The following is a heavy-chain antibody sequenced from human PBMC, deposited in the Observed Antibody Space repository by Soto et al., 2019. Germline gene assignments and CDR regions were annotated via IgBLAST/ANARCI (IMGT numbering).Heavy chain of an antibody. D-gene: IGHD3-16*01. CDR3: ARDWVPP. V-gene: IGHV3-74*01. CDR1: GFTFSNYA. CDR2: NSDGSST. J-gene: IGHJ5*02. Sequence: GESLKVSCAASGFTFSNYAMTWVRRAPGKGLEWVSSNSDGSSTSYADSVKGRFTISRDNAKNTLYLQMNSLRAEDTAVYYCARDWVPPWGQGTLVTVSS.